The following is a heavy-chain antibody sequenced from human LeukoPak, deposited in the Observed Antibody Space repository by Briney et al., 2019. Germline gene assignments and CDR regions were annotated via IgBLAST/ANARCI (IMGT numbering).Heavy chain of an antibody. V-gene: IGHV1-8*01. CDR2: MNPHSGKT. Sequence: GASVKVSCQASGYPFNNYDINWVRQATGRGLEWMGWMNPHSGKTGYAQNFQGRVTMTRDPSISTAYMELSSLGSEDTAVYYCARLSSHYGDYKVDPWGQGTLVTVSS. J-gene: IGHJ5*02. CDR1: GYPFNNYD. D-gene: IGHD4-17*01. CDR3: ARLSSHYGDYKVDP.